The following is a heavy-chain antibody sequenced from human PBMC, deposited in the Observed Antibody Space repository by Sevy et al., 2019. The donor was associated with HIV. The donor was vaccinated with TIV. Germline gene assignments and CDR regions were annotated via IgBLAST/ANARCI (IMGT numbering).Heavy chain of an antibody. CDR3: ARGSVVVPAAIWSTFVDY. D-gene: IGHD2-2*01. V-gene: IGHV3-21*01. CDR1: GFTISRYS. CDR2: ISSSSYI. Sequence: GGSLRLSCAASGFTISRYSMNWVRQAPGKGLEWVSSISSSSYIYYADSVKGRFTISRDNAKNSLYLQMNSLRAEDTAVYYCARGSVVVPAAIWSTFVDYWGQGTLVTVSS. J-gene: IGHJ4*02.